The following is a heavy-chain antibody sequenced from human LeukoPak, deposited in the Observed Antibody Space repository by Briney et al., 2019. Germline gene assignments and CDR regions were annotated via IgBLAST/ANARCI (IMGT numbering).Heavy chain of an antibody. CDR3: ARGGGVRGVISY. CDR1: GGSISSYY. J-gene: IGHJ4*02. CDR2: IYYSGST. V-gene: IGHV4-59*01. D-gene: IGHD3-10*01. Sequence: SETLSLTCTVSGGSISSYYWSWIRQPPGKGLEWIGYIYYSGSTNYNPSLKSRVTISVDTSKNQFSLKLSSVTAADTAVYYCARGGGVRGVISYWGQGALVTVSS.